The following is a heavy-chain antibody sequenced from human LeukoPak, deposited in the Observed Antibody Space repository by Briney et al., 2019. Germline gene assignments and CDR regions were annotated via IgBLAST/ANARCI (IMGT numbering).Heavy chain of an antibody. J-gene: IGHJ4*02. Sequence: GWSLRLSWAASGFTFADYAMHWVRHAPGKGLESVSLISGDGGSPYYADSVKGLFTISRDNSKNSLYLQMNSLRTEDTALYYCAKDVSYDSSGSDYWGQGTLVTVSS. D-gene: IGHD3-22*01. V-gene: IGHV3-43*02. CDR3: AKDVSYDSSGSDY. CDR1: GFTFADYA. CDR2: ISGDGGSP.